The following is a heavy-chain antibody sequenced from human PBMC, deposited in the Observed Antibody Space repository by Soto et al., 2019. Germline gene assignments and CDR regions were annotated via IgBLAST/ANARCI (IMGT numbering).Heavy chain of an antibody. V-gene: IGHV1-18*01. D-gene: IGHD3-22*01. J-gene: IGHJ6*02. Sequence: QAQLVQSGPEVKKPGASVKVSCKDSGYTFSSYGISWVRQAPGQGLEWLGWISPYDDDTKYEQNGQGRVRMTTDTSTRTVYMDLRSLRSDDTAIYYCARGGYYDSSGSRNYHYYGMDVWGQGTTVTVSS. CDR1: GYTFSSYG. CDR2: ISPYDDDT. CDR3: ARGGYYDSSGSRNYHYYGMDV.